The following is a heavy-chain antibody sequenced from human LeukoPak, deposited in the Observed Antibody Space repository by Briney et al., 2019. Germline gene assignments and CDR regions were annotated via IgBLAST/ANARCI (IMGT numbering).Heavy chain of an antibody. CDR2: IYYSGCT. CDR1: SRSISRSSYY. CDR3: ARHPGYSGFDHGQYYFDY. Sequence: PDTLSLNRHVPSRSISRSSYYWAWIRQPPGNGPEWIGTIYYSGCTYYNPSLKNPVTMSVDTSKHQLSMSLNSVTASQTAVFYCARHPGYSGFDHGQYYFDYWGQGTLVTVSS. D-gene: IGHD5-12*01. J-gene: IGHJ4*02. V-gene: IGHV4-39*01.